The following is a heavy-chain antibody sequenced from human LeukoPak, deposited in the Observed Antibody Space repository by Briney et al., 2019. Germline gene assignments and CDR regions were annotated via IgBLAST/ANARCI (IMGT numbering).Heavy chain of an antibody. CDR1: GGSVSSGSYY. D-gene: IGHD3-3*01. CDR2: IYYSGST. V-gene: IGHV4-61*01. Sequence: SETLSLTCTVSGGSVSSGSYYWSWNRQPPGKGLEWIGCIYYSGSTNYNPSLKSRVTISVDTSKNQFSLKLSSVTAADTAVYYCAREDFWSGTIDYWGQGTLVTVSS. CDR3: AREDFWSGTIDY. J-gene: IGHJ4*02.